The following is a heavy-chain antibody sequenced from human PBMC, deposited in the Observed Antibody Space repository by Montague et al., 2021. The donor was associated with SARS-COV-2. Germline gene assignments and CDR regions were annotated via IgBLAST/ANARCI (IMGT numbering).Heavy chain of an antibody. Sequence: SETLSLTCTVSGYSISSGYYWGWIRQPPGKGLEWIGSIYHSGSTYYNPSLKSRVTISVDTSKNQFSLKLSSVTAADTAVYYCERERRYCSGGSCYSGWFDPWGQGTLVTVSS. V-gene: IGHV4-38-2*02. CDR1: GYSISSGYY. D-gene: IGHD2-15*01. J-gene: IGHJ5*02. CDR3: ERERRYCSGGSCYSGWFDP. CDR2: IYHSGST.